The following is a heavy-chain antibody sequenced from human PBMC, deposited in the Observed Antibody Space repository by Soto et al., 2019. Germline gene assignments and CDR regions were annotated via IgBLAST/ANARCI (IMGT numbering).Heavy chain of an antibody. Sequence: PSETLSLTCTVSGGSISSGDYYWSWIRQPPGKGLEWTGYIYYSGSTYYNPSLKSRVTISVDTSKNQFSLKLSSVTAADTAVYYCASYDSSGYYTPSGFGYWGQGTLVTVSS. CDR1: GGSISSGDYY. D-gene: IGHD3-22*01. CDR2: IYYSGST. V-gene: IGHV4-30-4*01. J-gene: IGHJ4*02. CDR3: ASYDSSGYYTPSGFGY.